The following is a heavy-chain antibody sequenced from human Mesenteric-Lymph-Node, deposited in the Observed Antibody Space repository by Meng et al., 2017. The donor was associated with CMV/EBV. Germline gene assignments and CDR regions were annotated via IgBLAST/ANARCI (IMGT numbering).Heavy chain of an antibody. CDR2: INHSGST. V-gene: IGHV4-34*01. Sequence: LSLTCAVYGGSFSGYYWSWIRQPPGKGLEWIGEINHSGSTNYNPSLKSRVTISVDTSKNQFSLKLSSVTAADTAVYYCARGGRNYYGSEISYYYYGMDVWGQGTTVTVSS. CDR3: ARGGRNYYGSEISYYYYGMDV. CDR1: GGSFSGYY. D-gene: IGHD3-10*01. J-gene: IGHJ6*02.